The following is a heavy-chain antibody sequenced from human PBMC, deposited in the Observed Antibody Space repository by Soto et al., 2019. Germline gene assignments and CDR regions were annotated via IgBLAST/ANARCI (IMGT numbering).Heavy chain of an antibody. CDR3: ARRVTTFDYYYYMAV. CDR2: INWNGGST. D-gene: IGHD4-17*01. Sequence: GGSLRLSCAASGFTFDDYGMSWVRQAPGKGLEWVSGINWNGGSTGYADSVKGRFTISRDNAKNSLYLQMNSLRAEDTALYHCARRVTTFDYYYYMAVWGKGTTVTGSS. CDR1: GFTFDDYG. V-gene: IGHV3-20*01. J-gene: IGHJ6*03.